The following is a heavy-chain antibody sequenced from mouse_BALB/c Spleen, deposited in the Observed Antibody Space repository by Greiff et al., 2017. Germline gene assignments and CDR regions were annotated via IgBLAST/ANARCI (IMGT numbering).Heavy chain of an antibody. J-gene: IGHJ1*01. V-gene: IGHV3-2*02. CDR2: ISYSGST. CDR3: ARSAYYGKLYWYFDV. D-gene: IGHD2-10*01. Sequence: EVKVEESGPGLVKPSQSLSLTCTVTGYSITSDYAWNWIRQFPGNQLEWMGYISYSGSTSYNPSLKSRIPITRDTSKNQFFLQLNSVTTEDTATYYCARSAYYGKLYWYFDVWGAGTTVTVSS. CDR1: GYSITSDYA.